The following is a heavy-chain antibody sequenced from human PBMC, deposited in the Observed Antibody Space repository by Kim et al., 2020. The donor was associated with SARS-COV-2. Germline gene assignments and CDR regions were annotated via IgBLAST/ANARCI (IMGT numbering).Heavy chain of an antibody. V-gene: IGHV3-30-3*01. CDR1: GFSFNNYA. Sequence: GGSLRLSCSFSGFSFNNYAMHWVRQAPGKGLEWVAVISYEGSKRLYGDFVKGRFTISRDHAEQTVYLQMDNLTPEDTAVYYCAKDGPILEIRGAQNYF. CDR2: ISYEGSKR. CDR3: AKDGPILEIRGAQNYF. J-gene: IGHJ1*01. D-gene: IGHD3-16*01.